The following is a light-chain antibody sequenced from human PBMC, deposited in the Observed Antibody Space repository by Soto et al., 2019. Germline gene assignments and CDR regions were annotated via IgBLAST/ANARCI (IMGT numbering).Light chain of an antibody. CDR1: QRVTST. J-gene: IGKJ5*01. V-gene: IGKV3-15*01. CDR2: GAS. Sequence: EIVMTQSPATLSVSPGERATLSCRASQRVTSTFAWYQQKPGQAPRLLIYGASTRATGIPARFSGSGSGTEFTLTISSLQSEDFAVYYCQQYNNWLPITFGQGTRLEIK. CDR3: QQYNNWLPIT.